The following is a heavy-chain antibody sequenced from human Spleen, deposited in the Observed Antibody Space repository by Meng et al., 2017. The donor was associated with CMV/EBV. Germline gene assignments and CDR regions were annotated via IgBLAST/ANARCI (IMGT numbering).Heavy chain of an antibody. CDR2: ISYDGSNK. CDR1: GFTFSSYA. CDR3: ASSGYCSSTSCYTVPADY. V-gene: IGHV3-30*04. D-gene: IGHD2-2*02. J-gene: IGHJ4*02. Sequence: GESLKISCAASGFTFSSYAMHWVRQAPGKGLEWVAVISYDGSNKYYADSVKGRFTISRDNSKNMLYLQMNSLRAEDTAVYYCASSGYCSSTSCYTVPADYWGQGTLVTVSS.